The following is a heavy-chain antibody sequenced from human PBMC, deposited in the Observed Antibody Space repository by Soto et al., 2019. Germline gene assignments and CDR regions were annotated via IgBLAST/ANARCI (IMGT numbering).Heavy chain of an antibody. CDR3: ATRDPGHY. V-gene: IGHV1-18*04. CDR2: ISAYNGNT. J-gene: IGHJ4*02. CDR1: GYTFTSYG. Sequence: AAVKFSCKASGYTFTSYGISWVRQAPGQGLEWMGWISAYNGNTNYAQKLQGRVTMNTDTSTSTAYMELRSLRSDDTAVYYCATRDPGHYWGQGTLVTVSS.